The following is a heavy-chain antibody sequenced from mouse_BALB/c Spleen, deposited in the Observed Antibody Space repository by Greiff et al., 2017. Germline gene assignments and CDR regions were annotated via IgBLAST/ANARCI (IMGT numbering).Heavy chain of an antibody. CDR2: IRNKANGYTT. J-gene: IGHJ4*01. D-gene: IGHD2-3*01. CDR1: GFTFTDYY. V-gene: IGHV7-3*02. CDR3: ARDRWLLRGYYAMDY. Sequence: EVQRVESGGGLVQPGGSLRLSCATSGFTFTDYYMSWVRQPPGKALEWLGFIRNKANGYTTEYSASVKGRFTISRDNSQSILYLQMNTLRAEDSATYYCARDRWLLRGYYAMDYWGQGTSVTVSS.